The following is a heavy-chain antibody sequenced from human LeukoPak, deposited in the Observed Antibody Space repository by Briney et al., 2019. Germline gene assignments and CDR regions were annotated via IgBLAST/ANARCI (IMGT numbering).Heavy chain of an antibody. D-gene: IGHD3-10*01. CDR2: INPNSGGT. CDR1: GYAFTGYY. Sequence: ASVKVSCKASGYAFTGYYMHWVRQAPGQGLEWMGWINPNSGGTNYAQKFQGRVTMTRDTSISTAYMELSRLRSDDTAVYYCARQPYYHGSGSYYKSWFDPWGQGTLVTVSS. V-gene: IGHV1-2*02. CDR3: ARQPYYHGSGSYYKSWFDP. J-gene: IGHJ5*02.